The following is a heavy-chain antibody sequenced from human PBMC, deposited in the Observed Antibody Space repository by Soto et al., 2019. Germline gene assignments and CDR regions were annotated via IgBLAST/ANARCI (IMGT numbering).Heavy chain of an antibody. J-gene: IGHJ6*02. CDR1: GGTFSSYA. CDR2: ILPIFGTA. CDR3: ARGSCSSTSCYGGMDV. D-gene: IGHD2-2*01. V-gene: IGHV1-69*13. Sequence: SVKVSCKASGGTFSSYAISWVRQAPGQGLEWMGGILPIFGTANYAQKFQGRVTITADESTSTAYMELSSLRSEDTAVYYCARGSCSSTSCYGGMDVWGQGTTVTVSS.